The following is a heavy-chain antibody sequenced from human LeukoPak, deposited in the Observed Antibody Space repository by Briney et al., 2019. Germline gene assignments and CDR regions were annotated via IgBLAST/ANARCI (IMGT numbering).Heavy chain of an antibody. CDR2: MNPNSGNT. CDR1: GYTFTSYG. CDR3: ARPVAVAGTFDAFDI. Sequence: ASVKVSCKASGYTFTSYGINWVRQATGQGLEWMGWMNPNSGNTGYAQKFQGRVTMTRNTSISTAYMELSSLRSEDTAVYYCARPVAVAGTFDAFDIWGQGTMVTVSS. V-gene: IGHV1-8*01. J-gene: IGHJ3*02. D-gene: IGHD6-19*01.